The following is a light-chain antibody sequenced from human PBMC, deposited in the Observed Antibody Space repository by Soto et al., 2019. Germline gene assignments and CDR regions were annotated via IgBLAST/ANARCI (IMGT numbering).Light chain of an antibody. CDR2: DVS. J-gene: IGLJ1*01. CDR1: SSDVGGYDY. Sequence: QSALTQPASVSGSPGQSITISCTGTSSDVGGYDYVSWYQHHPGKAPKLMIYDVSNRPSGVSNRFSGSKSGNMASLTISGLQAEDEADYYCSSYTSSSPYVFGTGTELTVL. V-gene: IGLV2-14*03. CDR3: SSYTSSSPYV.